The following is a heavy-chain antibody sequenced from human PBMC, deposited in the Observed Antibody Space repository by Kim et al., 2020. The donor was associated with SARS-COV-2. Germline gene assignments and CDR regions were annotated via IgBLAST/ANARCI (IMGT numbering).Heavy chain of an antibody. J-gene: IGHJ4*02. Sequence: YNPSLKSRVTISVDTSKNQFSLKLSSVTAADTAVYYCASLDYGDYASFWYWGQGTLVTVSS. V-gene: IGHV4-59*01. CDR3: ASLDYGDYASFWY. D-gene: IGHD4-17*01.